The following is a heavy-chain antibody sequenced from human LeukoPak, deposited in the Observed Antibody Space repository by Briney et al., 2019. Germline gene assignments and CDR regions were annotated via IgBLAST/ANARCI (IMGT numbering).Heavy chain of an antibody. J-gene: IGHJ3*01. D-gene: IGHD5-18*01. CDR1: GFTFSSYE. CDR2: ISSSGSTI. Sequence: GGSLRLSCAASGFTFSSYEMNWVRQAPGKGLEWVSYISSSGSTIYYADSVKGRFTISRDNAKNSLHLQMNSLRAEDTAVYYCAREASGYSYGLDAFDVWGQGTMVTVSS. CDR3: AREASGYSYGLDAFDV. V-gene: IGHV3-48*03.